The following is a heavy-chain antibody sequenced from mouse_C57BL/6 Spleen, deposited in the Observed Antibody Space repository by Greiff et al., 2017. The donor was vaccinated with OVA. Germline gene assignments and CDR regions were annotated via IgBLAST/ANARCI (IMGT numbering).Heavy chain of an antibody. CDR3: ARDITTVVNFDY. CDR2: IHPNSGST. Sequence: QVQLQQPGAELVKPGASVTLSCKASGYTFTSYWMHWVKQRPGQGLEWIGMIHPNSGSTNYNEKFKSKATLTVDKSSSTAYMQLSSLTSEDSAVYYCARDITTVVNFDYWGQGTTLTVSS. J-gene: IGHJ2*01. CDR1: GYTFTSYW. V-gene: IGHV1-64*01. D-gene: IGHD1-1*01.